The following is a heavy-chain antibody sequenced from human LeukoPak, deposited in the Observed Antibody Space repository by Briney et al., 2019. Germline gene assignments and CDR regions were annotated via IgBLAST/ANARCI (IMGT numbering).Heavy chain of an antibody. Sequence: ASVTVSFKGSVYTFTDYYMHGVRQAPGQGLEWMGWINPNSGGTHYAQKFQGRVTMTRDTSISTAYMELSRLTSDDTAVYYCARGGRIVGASGLMFDYWGQETLITVSS. CDR1: VYTFTDYY. J-gene: IGHJ4*02. D-gene: IGHD1-26*01. CDR3: ARGGRIVGASGLMFDY. V-gene: IGHV1-2*02. CDR2: INPNSGGT.